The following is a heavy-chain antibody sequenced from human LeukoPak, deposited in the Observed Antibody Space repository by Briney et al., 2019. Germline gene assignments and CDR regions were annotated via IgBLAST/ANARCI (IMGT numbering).Heavy chain of an antibody. CDR2: IYTSGST. Sequence: SETLSLTCTVSGGSISSYYWSWIRQPPGKGLEWIGYIYTSGSTNYNPSLKSRVTMSVDTSKNQFSLKLSSVTAADTAVYYCARGVRSIWSLYYYYYMDVWGKGTTVTISS. V-gene: IGHV4-4*08. CDR3: ARGVRSIWSLYYYYYMDV. J-gene: IGHJ6*03. D-gene: IGHD6-13*01. CDR1: GGSISSYY.